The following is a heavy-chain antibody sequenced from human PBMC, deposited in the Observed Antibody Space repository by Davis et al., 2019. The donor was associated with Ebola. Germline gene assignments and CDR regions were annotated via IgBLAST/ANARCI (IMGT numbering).Heavy chain of an antibody. V-gene: IGHV3-66*01. CDR2: IYSGGST. J-gene: IGHJ6*02. Sequence: GESLKISCAASGFTVSSNYMSWVRQAPGKGLEWVSVIYSGGSTYYADSVKGRFTISRDNAKNTLYLQMNSLRAEDTAVYYCSVRSTLRTGYYYGMDVWGQGTTVTVSS. D-gene: IGHD1-14*01. CDR1: GFTVSSNY. CDR3: SVRSTLRTGYYYGMDV.